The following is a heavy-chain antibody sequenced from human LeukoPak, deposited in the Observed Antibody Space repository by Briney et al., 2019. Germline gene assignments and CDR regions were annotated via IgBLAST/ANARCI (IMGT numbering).Heavy chain of an antibody. Sequence: GGSLRLSCAASGFTFSSYAMSWVRQAPGKGLEWVSAISGSGGSTYYADSVKGRFTISRDNSKNTLYLQMNSLRAEDTAVYYCAKRGFGGYYHYYFDYWGQGTLVTVSS. CDR3: AKRGFGGYYHYYFDY. CDR2: ISGSGGST. J-gene: IGHJ4*02. V-gene: IGHV3-23*01. D-gene: IGHD3-22*01. CDR1: GFTFSSYA.